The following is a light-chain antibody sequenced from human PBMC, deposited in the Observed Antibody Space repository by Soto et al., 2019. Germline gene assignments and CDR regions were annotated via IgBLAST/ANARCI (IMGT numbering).Light chain of an antibody. V-gene: IGLV1-44*01. J-gene: IGLJ2*01. Sequence: QSALTQPPSASGTPGQRVTISCSGSSSNIGTNNVNWYQHLPGTAPKLLIYSSIQRPSGVPDRFSGSKSGTSASLAISGLQSEDEADYYCAAWDDSLQVVFGGGTKLTVL. CDR2: SSI. CDR3: AAWDDSLQVV. CDR1: SSNIGTNN.